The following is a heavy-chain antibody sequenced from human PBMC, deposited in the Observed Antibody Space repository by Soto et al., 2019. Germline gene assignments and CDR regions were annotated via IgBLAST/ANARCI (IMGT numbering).Heavy chain of an antibody. J-gene: IGHJ4*02. Sequence: QVQLRESGPGLVRPSQTLSLACTVSGGSIRGGDYFWSWIRQPPGKGLEWIGYVFHSGNTYYNPSPAGRLTLSVDTSKNHFSLKLNSVPAADPAGDFCARDATMIDTDGYYYYFDAWGQGTLVTVSS. V-gene: IGHV4-30-4*01. CDR2: VFHSGNT. D-gene: IGHD3-22*01. CDR3: ARDATMIDTDGYYYYFDA. CDR1: GGSIRGGDYF.